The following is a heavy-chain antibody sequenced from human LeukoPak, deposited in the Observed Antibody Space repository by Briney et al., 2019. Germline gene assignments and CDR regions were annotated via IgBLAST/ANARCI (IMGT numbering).Heavy chain of an antibody. D-gene: IGHD3-3*01. CDR1: GGSFSSYY. J-gene: IGHJ4*02. CDR2: IYTTGTT. CDR3: ARERYDFWSFDY. V-gene: IGHV4-4*09. Sequence: SETLSLTCTVSGGSFSSYYWSWIRQPPGKGLEWIGYIYTTGTTSYNPSPKSRVTISLATSKNQFSLQLSSVTAADTAVYYCARERYDFWSFDYWGQGTLVTFSS.